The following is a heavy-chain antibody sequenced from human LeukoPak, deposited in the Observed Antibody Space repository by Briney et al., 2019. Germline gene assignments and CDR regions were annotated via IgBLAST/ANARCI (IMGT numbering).Heavy chain of an antibody. V-gene: IGHV3-21*01. Sequence: PGGSLRLSCAASGFTFSDYSRNWVRQAPGKGLEWVSSISRSSRHVYYAGSVKGRFTISRDNAKNSLYLQMNSLRAEDMAVYFCVRDLMGSGSTTAYLHHWGQGTLVTVSS. CDR2: ISRSSRHV. J-gene: IGHJ1*01. CDR3: VRDLMGSGSTTAYLHH. D-gene: IGHD1-1*01. CDR1: GFTFSDYS.